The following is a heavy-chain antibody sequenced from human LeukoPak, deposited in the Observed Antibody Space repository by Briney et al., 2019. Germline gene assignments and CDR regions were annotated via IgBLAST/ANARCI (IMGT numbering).Heavy chain of an antibody. CDR2: IYYGGST. V-gene: IGHV4-59*01. D-gene: IGHD3-16*01. CDR1: GDSITSNC. Sequence: SETLSLTCTVSGDSITSNCWSWIRQPPGKRLEWIGYIYYGGSTNYNPSLKSRVTISVDTSKNQFSLKLTSVTAADTAVYYCARGGWYSHYWGQGTLVTVSS. J-gene: IGHJ4*02. CDR3: ARGGWYSHY.